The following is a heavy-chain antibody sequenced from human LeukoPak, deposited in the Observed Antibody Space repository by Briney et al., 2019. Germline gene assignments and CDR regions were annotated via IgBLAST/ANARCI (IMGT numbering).Heavy chain of an antibody. J-gene: IGHJ4*02. CDR3: AKKDYDFWSPPGY. D-gene: IGHD3-3*01. CDR1: GFTFSSYA. Sequence: PGGSLRLSCAASGFTFSSYAMSWVRQAPGKGLEWVSASSGSGGSTYYADSVKGRFTISRDNSKNTLYLQMNSLRAEDTAVYYCAKKDYDFWSPPGYWGQGTLVTVSS. CDR2: SSGSGGST. V-gene: IGHV3-23*01.